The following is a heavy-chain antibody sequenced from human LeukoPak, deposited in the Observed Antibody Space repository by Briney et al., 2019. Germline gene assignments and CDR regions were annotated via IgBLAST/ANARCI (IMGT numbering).Heavy chain of an antibody. J-gene: IGHJ4*02. CDR3: ARGRSLDY. CDR2: INHSGST. CDR1: GGSFSGYY. Sequence: SETLSLTCAVYGGSFSGYYWSWIRQPPGKGLEWIGEINHSGSTNYNPSLKSRVTISVDTSKNQFSLKLSSVTAADTAVYYCARGRSLDYWGQGTLVTVSS. V-gene: IGHV4-34*01.